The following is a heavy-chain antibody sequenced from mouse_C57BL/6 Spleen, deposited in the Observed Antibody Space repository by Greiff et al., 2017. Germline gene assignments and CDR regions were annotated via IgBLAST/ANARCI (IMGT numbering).Heavy chain of an antibody. V-gene: IGHV5-17*01. CDR1: GFTFSDYG. J-gene: IGHJ3*01. CDR3: ARTYYDYDGGFAY. D-gene: IGHD2-4*01. Sequence: EVMLVESGGGLVKPGGSLKLSCAASGFTFSDYGMHWVRQAPEKGLEWVAYISSGSSTIYYADTVKGRFTISRDNAKNTLFLQMTSLRSEDTAMYYCARTYYDYDGGFAYWGQGTLVTVSA. CDR2: ISSGSSTI.